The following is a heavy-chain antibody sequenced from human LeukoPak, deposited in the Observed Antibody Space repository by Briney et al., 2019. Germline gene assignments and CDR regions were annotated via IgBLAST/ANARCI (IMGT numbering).Heavy chain of an antibody. D-gene: IGHD3-22*01. Sequence: GGSLRLSCEASGFTFSSHWMGWVRQAPGKGLEWVANINQPGSDKYYVDSVKGRFTISRDNAKNSLYLQMNSLRDEDTAVYHCARVDGFSSGWSDLWGQGTLVTVSS. J-gene: IGHJ5*02. CDR1: GFTFSSHW. V-gene: IGHV3-7*05. CDR2: INQPGSDK. CDR3: ARVDGFSSGWSDL.